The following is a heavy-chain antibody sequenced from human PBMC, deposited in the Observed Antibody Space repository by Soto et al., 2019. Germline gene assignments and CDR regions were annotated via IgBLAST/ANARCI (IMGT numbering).Heavy chain of an antibody. D-gene: IGHD1-26*01. Sequence: ASVKVSCKASGYTFTSYDINWVRQAAGQGLEWMGWMSPNSGHTGYAQKFQGRVTMTSDTSTGTAYMELSSLRSEDTAVYYCARTPPATEIYYWAQGTAATVSS. V-gene: IGHV1-8*01. CDR3: ARTPPATEIYY. CDR1: GYTFTSYD. J-gene: IGHJ1*01. CDR2: MSPNSGHT.